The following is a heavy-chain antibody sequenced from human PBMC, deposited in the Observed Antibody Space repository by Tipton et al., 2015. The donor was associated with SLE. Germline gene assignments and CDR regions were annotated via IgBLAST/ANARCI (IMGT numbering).Heavy chain of an antibody. Sequence: TLSLTCTVSGGSISSHYWSWIRQPPGKGLEWIGYIYYSGTTNYNPPLKSRVTISIDTSKNQFSLKLRSVTAADTAVYYCARLPNDAFDIWGQGTMVTVSS. J-gene: IGHJ3*02. CDR1: GGSISSHY. V-gene: IGHV4-59*11. CDR2: IYYSGTT. CDR3: ARLPNDAFDI.